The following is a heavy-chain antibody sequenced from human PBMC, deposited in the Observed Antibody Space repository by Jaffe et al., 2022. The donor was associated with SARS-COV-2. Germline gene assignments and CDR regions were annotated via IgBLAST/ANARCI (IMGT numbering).Heavy chain of an antibody. J-gene: IGHJ4*02. CDR3: ARDLGVYTSISHFDY. D-gene: IGHD6-13*01. CDR2: ISAYNGNT. V-gene: IGHV1-18*04. CDR1: GYTFNSYG. Sequence: QVQLVQSGAEVKKPGASVKVSCKASGYTFNSYGISWVRQAPGQGLEWMGWISAYNGNTNYAQKLQGRVSMTTDTSTSTAYMDLRSLRSDDTAVYYCARDLGVYTSISHFDYWGQGTLVTVSS.